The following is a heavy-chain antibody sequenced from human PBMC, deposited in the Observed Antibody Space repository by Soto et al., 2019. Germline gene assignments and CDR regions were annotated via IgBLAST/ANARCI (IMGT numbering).Heavy chain of an antibody. D-gene: IGHD3-16*01. J-gene: IGHJ4*03. V-gene: IGHV3-23*01. CDR3: VKGGLIRRFDC. CDR2: ISGDADTT. CDR1: GFTFNNYV. Sequence: GGSLRLSCAASGFTFNNYVMGWVRQAPGKGLEWVSSISGDADTTNYAESVRGRFTVSRDNSNNTLYLQMDRLRVEDTALYYCVKGGLIRRFDCWGHGTLVTVSS.